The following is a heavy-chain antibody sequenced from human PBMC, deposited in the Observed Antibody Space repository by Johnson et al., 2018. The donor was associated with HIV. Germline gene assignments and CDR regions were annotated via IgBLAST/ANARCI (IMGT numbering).Heavy chain of an antibody. CDR2: SNSDGSIT. CDR3: ARDSPWELTAFDI. CDR1: GLIFSRSW. V-gene: IGHV3-74*01. Sequence: VQLVESGGGLVQPGGSLRLSCAASGLIFSRSWMHWVRQAPGKGLVWVSRSNSDGSITNYADSVKGRFTISRENAKNSLYLQMNSLRAEDTAVYYCARDSPWELTAFDIWGQGTMVTVSS. J-gene: IGHJ3*02. D-gene: IGHD1-26*01.